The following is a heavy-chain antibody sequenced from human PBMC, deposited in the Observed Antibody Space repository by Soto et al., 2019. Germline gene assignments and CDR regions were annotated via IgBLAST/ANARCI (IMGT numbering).Heavy chain of an antibody. V-gene: IGHV4-31*03. CDR3: ARDVWGYGSGSHNYFDY. D-gene: IGHD3-10*01. CDR2: IYYSGST. CDR1: GGSISSGGYY. Sequence: QVQLQESGPGLVKPSQTLSLTCTVSGGSISSGGYYWSWIRQHPGKGLGWFGYIYYSGSTYYNPSLKSRVTISVDTSKNQFSLKLSSVTAADTAVYYCARDVWGYGSGSHNYFDYWGQGTLVTVSS. J-gene: IGHJ4*02.